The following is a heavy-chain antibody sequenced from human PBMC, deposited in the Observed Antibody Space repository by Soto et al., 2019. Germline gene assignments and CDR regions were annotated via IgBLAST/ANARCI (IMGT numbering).Heavy chain of an antibody. CDR1: GYTFTSYG. D-gene: IGHD6-6*01. CDR2: ISAYNGNT. J-gene: IGHJ6*03. V-gene: IGHV1-18*01. CDR3: ARAGSLFSSSPPKLGYYYYYMDV. Sequence: ASVKVSCKASGYTFTSYGISWVRQAPGQGLEWMGWISAYNGNTNYAQKLQGRVTMTTDTSTSTAYMELRSLRSDDTAVYYCARAGSLFSSSPPKLGYYYYYMDVWGKGTTVTVSS.